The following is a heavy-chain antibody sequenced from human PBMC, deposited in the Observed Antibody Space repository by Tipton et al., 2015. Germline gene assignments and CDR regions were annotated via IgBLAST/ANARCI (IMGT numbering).Heavy chain of an antibody. V-gene: IGHV3-21*06. J-gene: IGHJ4*02. Sequence: GSLRLSCAASGFSISTYSMNWDRQAPGRGLEWGTSIDRTESRIYYAPSVKGRFTISRDNAKNTLYLQMNSLRVEDTAVYFCARDVLGGHFDFWGQGTLVTVSS. D-gene: IGHD3-10*01. CDR3: ARDVLGGHFDF. CDR2: IDRTESRI. CDR1: GFSISTYS.